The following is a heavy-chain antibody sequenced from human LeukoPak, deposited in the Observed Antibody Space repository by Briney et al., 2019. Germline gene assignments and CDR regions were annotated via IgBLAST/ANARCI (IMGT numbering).Heavy chain of an antibody. V-gene: IGHV3-48*02. CDR1: GFTFSSYS. CDR2: ISSSASTI. CDR3: ARARAYYYDMDV. J-gene: IGHJ6*02. Sequence: GGSLRLSCAASGFTFSSYSMNWVRQAPGKGLEWVSYISSSASTIYYADSVKGRFTISRDNAKNSLFLLMNSLRDEDTALYYCARARAYYYDMDVWGQGTTVTVSS.